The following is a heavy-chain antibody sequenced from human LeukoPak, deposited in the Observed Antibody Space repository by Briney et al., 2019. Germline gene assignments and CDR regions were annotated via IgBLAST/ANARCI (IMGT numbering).Heavy chain of an antibody. J-gene: IGHJ6*03. V-gene: IGHV4-59*01. D-gene: IGHD6-13*01. CDR1: GASITSFY. CDR2: VHNSGTT. Sequence: SQTLSLTCFVSGASITSFYWTWIRQSPEKGLEWIGHVHNSGTTSYNPALKSRITISLDTSKNQVSLKLTSVTAADTAVYYCARFRSNWPAYYYMDVWGKGTTVTISS. CDR3: ARFRSNWPAYYYMDV.